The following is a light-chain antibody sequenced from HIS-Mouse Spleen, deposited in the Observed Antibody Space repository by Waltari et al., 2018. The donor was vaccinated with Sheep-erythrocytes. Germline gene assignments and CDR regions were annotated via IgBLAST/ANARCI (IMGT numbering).Light chain of an antibody. CDR3: AAWDDSLSGYV. CDR1: SSNIGSNY. Sequence: QSVLTQPPSASGTPGQRVTISCSGSSSNIGSNYVYWYQQLPGTAPKLLIYRNKPRPSGVPDLFSGSKSGTSASLAISGLRSEDEADYYCAAWDDSLSGYVFGTGTKVTVL. CDR2: RNK. V-gene: IGLV1-47*01. J-gene: IGLJ1*01.